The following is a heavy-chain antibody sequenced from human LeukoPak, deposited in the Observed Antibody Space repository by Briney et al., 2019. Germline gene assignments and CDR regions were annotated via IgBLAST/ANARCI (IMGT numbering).Heavy chain of an antibody. D-gene: IGHD5-12*01. J-gene: IGHJ3*02. V-gene: IGHV5-51*01. CDR1: GYSFTSCW. CDR3: ARVLRGYDRGAYAFDI. CDR2: IYPGDSDT. Sequence: GESLKISCKGSGYSFTSCWIGWVRQMPGKGLEWMGIIYPGDSDTRYSPSFQGQVTISADKSISTAYLQWRSLKASDTAMYYCARVLRGYDRGAYAFDIWGQGTMVTVSS.